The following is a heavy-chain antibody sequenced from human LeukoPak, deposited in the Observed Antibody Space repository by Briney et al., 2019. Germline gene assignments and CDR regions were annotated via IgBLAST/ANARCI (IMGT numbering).Heavy chain of an antibody. CDR1: GFTFSNYW. CDR2: IDGDGTTA. J-gene: IGHJ6*03. D-gene: IGHD4-17*01. CDR3: ARDATTELGTVYMDV. Sequence: GGSLRLSCAASGFTFSNYWMHWVRQAPGKGLVWVSRIDGDGTTANYAESVKGRFTISRDNAKNSLYLQMNSLRVEDTAVYYCARDATTELGTVYMDVWGKGTTVTISS. V-gene: IGHV3-74*01.